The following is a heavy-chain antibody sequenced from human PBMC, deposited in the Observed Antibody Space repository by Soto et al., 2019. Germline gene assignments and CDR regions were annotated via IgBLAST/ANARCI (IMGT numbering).Heavy chain of an antibody. CDR1: GGSLSSYL. CDR3: ARDLAAVPRAFDY. V-gene: IGHV4-59*01. Sequence: XTLSLPCTVSGGSLSSYLYIWVRQPPGKGLEWIGSVYYTGTTDYNPSLKSRVTISVDTSKTQFSLNLRSVTAAYTDVYYCARDLAAVPRAFDYWGRGTLGTVSS. J-gene: IGHJ4*02. D-gene: IGHD6-13*01. CDR2: VYYTGTT.